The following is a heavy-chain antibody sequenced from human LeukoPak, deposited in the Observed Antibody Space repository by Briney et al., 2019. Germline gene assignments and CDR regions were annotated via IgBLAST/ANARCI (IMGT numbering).Heavy chain of an antibody. Sequence: ASVKVSCKASGYTFTGYDINWVRQATGKGLEWMGWMNPNSGNTGYAQKFQGRVTMTRNTSISTAYMELSSLRSEDTAVYYCARGQDTAMAGVDYWGQGTLVTVSS. V-gene: IGHV1-8*01. CDR3: ARGQDTAMAGVDY. CDR1: GYTFTGYD. D-gene: IGHD5-18*01. J-gene: IGHJ4*02. CDR2: MNPNSGNT.